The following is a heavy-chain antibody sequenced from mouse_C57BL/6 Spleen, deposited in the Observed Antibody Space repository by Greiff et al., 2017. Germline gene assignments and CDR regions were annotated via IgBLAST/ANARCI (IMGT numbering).Heavy chain of an antibody. CDR1: GYTFTDYN. CDR2: INPNNGGT. V-gene: IGHV1-22*01. J-gene: IGHJ1*03. CDR3: ARSGDGYDWYFDV. D-gene: IGHD2-2*01. Sequence: EVKLQESGPELVKPGASVKMSCKASGYTFTDYNMHWVKQSHGKSLEWIGYINPNNGGTSYNQKFKGKATLTVNKSSSTAYMELRSLTSEDSAVYYCARSGDGYDWYFDVWGTGTTVTVSS.